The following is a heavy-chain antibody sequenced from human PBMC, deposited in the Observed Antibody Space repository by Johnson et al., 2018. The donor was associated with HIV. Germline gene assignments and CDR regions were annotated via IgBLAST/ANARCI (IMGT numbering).Heavy chain of an antibody. Sequence: QVQLMESGGGLIKPGGSLRLSCAASGFTFSSYAMHWFRQAPGKGLEWVAVISYDGSNKYYADSVNGRFTISRDNSKNTLYLQMNSLRAEDTAVYFCAKDLSSSPNDAFDIWGQGTMVTVSS. CDR3: AKDLSSSPNDAFDI. D-gene: IGHD6-6*01. J-gene: IGHJ3*02. CDR1: GFTFSSYA. V-gene: IGHV3-30-3*01. CDR2: ISYDGSNK.